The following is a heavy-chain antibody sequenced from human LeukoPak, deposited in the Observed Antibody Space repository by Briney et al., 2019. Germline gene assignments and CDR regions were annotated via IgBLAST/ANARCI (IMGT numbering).Heavy chain of an antibody. CDR2: INWNGGST. CDR1: GFTFDDYG. Sequence: PGGSLRLSCAASGFTFDDYGMSWVRQAPGKGLEWVSGINWNGGSTGYADSVKGRFTISRDNAKNSLYLQMNSLRAEDTALYYCARDLAYCGGDCFHWFDPWGQGTLVTVSS. V-gene: IGHV3-20*04. CDR3: ARDLAYCGGDCFHWFDP. J-gene: IGHJ5*02. D-gene: IGHD2-21*02.